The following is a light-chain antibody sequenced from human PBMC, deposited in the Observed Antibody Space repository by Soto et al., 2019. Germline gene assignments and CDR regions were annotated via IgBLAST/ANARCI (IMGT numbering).Light chain of an antibody. J-gene: IGKJ4*01. V-gene: IGKV3-15*01. CDR3: QQYNNWLLT. CDR1: QSVNNN. Sequence: EIVMTQSPATLSVSPGERATLSCRASQSVNNNLAWYQQKPGQAPRLLIYGATTRATGIPARFSGSGSGTEFTLTIRRLQSEDLAVYYCQQYNNWLLTFGGGTKVEI. CDR2: GAT.